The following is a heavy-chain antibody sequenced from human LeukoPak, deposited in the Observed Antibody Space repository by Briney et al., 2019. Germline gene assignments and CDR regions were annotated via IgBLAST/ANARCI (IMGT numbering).Heavy chain of an antibody. V-gene: IGHV7-4-1*02. CDR2: INTNTGNP. CDR1: GYTFTSYA. CDR3: ARDFVVAGTWGLFRSSGMDV. D-gene: IGHD6-19*01. J-gene: IGHJ6*02. Sequence: GASVKVSCKASGYTFTSYAMNRVRQAPGQGLEWMGWINTNTGNPTYAQGFTGRFVFSLDTSVSTAYLQISSLKAEDTAVYYCARDFVVAGTWGLFRSSGMDVWGQGTTVTVSS.